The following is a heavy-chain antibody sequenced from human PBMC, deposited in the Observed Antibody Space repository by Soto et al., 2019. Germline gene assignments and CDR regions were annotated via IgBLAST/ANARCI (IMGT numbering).Heavy chain of an antibody. Sequence: PSETLSLTCAVFGDSIRNRNYYWAWIRQPPGKGLEWIVSRYDDGSTFYNPSFESRVTISVDTSKNQFSLKLNSVTAADTAVYYCARDLWGYCGTDCYPLDVWGQGTTVT. CDR1: GDSIRNRNYY. CDR3: ARDLWGYCGTDCYPLDV. D-gene: IGHD2-21*02. CDR2: RYDDGST. J-gene: IGHJ6*02. V-gene: IGHV4-39*07.